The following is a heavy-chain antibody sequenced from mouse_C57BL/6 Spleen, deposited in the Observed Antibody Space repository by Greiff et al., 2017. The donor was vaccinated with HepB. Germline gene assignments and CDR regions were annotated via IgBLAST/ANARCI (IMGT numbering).Heavy chain of an antibody. CDR1: GFTFSSYA. CDR2: ISDGGSYT. V-gene: IGHV5-4*01. D-gene: IGHD2-3*01. CDR3: ARDHGGWFLDY. J-gene: IGHJ2*01. Sequence: EVQGVESGGGLVKPGGSLKLSCAASGFTFSSYAMSWARQTPEKRLEWVATISDGGSYTYYPDNVKGRFTISRDNAKNNLYLQMSHLKSEDTAMYYCARDHGGWFLDYWGQGTTLTVSS.